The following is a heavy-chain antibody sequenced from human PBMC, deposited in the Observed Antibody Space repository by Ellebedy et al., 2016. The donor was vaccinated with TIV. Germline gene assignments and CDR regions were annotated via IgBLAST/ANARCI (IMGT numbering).Heavy chain of an antibody. CDR2: INAGNGNT. J-gene: IGHJ3*02. V-gene: IGHV1-3*01. Sequence: ASVKVSCKISGYSLYSYGITWVRQAPGEGLEWMGWINAGNGNTKYSQKFQGRVTINRDTSANTAYMELINLRSEDTAVYFCARDMYSSGSYYDRVAFDIWGQGTVVTVSS. CDR1: GYSLYSYG. D-gene: IGHD3-22*01. CDR3: ARDMYSSGSYYDRVAFDI.